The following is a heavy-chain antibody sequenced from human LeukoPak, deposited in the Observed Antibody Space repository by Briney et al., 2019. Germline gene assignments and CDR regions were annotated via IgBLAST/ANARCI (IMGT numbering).Heavy chain of an antibody. D-gene: IGHD2-15*01. CDR1: GFTFSSHA. J-gene: IGHJ6*02. CDR2: ISGSGINT. CDR3: AKRYCSGGNCHFYFYYGMDV. Sequence: GGSLRLSCAASGFTFSSHAMSWVRPAPGKGLEWVSAISGSGINTYYADTVKGRFTISRDNSKNTLYLQMNSLRAEDSAVDYCAKRYCSGGNCHFYFYYGMDVWGQGTAVTVSS. V-gene: IGHV3-23*01.